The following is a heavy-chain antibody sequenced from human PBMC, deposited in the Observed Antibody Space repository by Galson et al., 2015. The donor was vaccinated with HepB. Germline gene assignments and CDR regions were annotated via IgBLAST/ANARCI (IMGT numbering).Heavy chain of an antibody. V-gene: IGHV3-15*01. J-gene: IGHJ6*02. CDR2: IKSKTDGGTT. CDR3: TTSSEHIVVVVAAPAGMDV. CDR1: GFTFSNAW. Sequence: SLRLSCAASGFTFSNAWMSWVRQAPGKGLEWVGRIKSKTDGGTTDYAAPVKGRFTISRDDSKNTLYLQMNSLKTEDTAVYYCTTSSEHIVVVVAAPAGMDVWGQGTTVTVSS. D-gene: IGHD2-15*01.